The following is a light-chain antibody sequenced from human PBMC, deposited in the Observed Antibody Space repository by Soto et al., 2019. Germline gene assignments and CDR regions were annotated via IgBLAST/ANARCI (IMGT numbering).Light chain of an antibody. CDR1: QTIGTR. CDR2: DAS. V-gene: IGKV1-5*01. J-gene: IGKJ2*01. Sequence: DIQMTQSPSIVSASVGDRVTITCRASQTIGTRLAWYQRKPGKALKFLIYDASTLESGVPSRFSGSGSGTEFNLTISSLQPDDLATYYCQKYHSLYTFCQGTNLEIK. CDR3: QKYHSLYT.